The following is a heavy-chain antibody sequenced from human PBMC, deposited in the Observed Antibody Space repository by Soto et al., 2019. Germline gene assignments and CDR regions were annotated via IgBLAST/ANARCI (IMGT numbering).Heavy chain of an antibody. CDR3: ARHSLPLEWLRIDY. J-gene: IGHJ4*02. CDR1: GDSITSSSYY. V-gene: IGHV4-39*01. Sequence: QLQLQESGPGLVKPSETLSLTCTVSGDSITSSSYYWGWIRQPPGKGLEWVGFIYSGWRTYYNPSLKSRVTISVDTSKNHFSMQLSSVAAADTAVYYCARHSLPLEWLRIDYWGQGTLVTASS. CDR2: IYSGWRT. D-gene: IGHD3-3*01.